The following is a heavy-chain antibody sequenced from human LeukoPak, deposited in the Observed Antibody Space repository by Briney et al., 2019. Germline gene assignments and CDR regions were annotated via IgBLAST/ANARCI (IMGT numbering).Heavy chain of an antibody. CDR3: AKKGDRFGEFFEH. J-gene: IGHJ4*02. CDR2: ISWNSGSI. V-gene: IGHV3-9*02. CDR1: GFKSDDYG. D-gene: IGHD3-10*01. Sequence: GRSLRLSCAASGFKSDDYGMHWVRQAPGKGLEWVSHISWNSGSIDYADSVKGRFTISRDNVKNFLYLQMDSLREEDTALYYCAKKGDRFGEFFEHWGQGMFVTVSS.